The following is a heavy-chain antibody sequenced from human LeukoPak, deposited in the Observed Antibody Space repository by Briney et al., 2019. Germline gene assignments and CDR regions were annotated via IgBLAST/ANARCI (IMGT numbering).Heavy chain of an antibody. J-gene: IGHJ4*02. CDR3: VKVDT. CDR2: IRNDGNKK. V-gene: IGHV3-30*02. CDR1: GFTFSTSG. D-gene: IGHD3-22*01. Sequence: PGGSLRLSSVASGFTFSTSGMHWVRQSPGKGLDWVAFIRNDGNKKNYAESVKGRFTISRDNSRNTLYLQMDSLSAEDTAVYYCVKVDTWGQGTLVTVSS.